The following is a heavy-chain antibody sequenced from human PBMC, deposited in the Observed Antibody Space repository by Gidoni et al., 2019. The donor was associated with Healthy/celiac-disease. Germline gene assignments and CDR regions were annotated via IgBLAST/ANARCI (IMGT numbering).Heavy chain of an antibody. J-gene: IGHJ3*02. CDR3: ARHLSPDTMIVVVGAFDI. CDR2: IYHSGST. Sequence: QVQLQESGPGLVKPSETLSLTCAVSGYSISSGYYWGWIRQPPGKGLEWIGSIYHSGSTYYNPSLKSRVTISVDTSKNQFSLKLSSVTAADTAVYYCARHLSPDTMIVVVGAFDIWGQGTMVTVSS. D-gene: IGHD3-22*01. CDR1: GYSISSGYY. V-gene: IGHV4-38-2*01.